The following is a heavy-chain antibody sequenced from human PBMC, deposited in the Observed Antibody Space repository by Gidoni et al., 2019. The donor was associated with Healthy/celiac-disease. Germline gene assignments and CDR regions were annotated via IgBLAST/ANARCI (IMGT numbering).Heavy chain of an antibody. CDR1: GSTFSSYW. V-gene: IGHV3-7*03. CDR2: IKQDGSEK. CDR3: ARSIAAGGAYDY. J-gene: IGHJ4*02. Sequence: EVQLVESGGGLVQPGGSLRLSGAASGSTFSSYWMSWVRQAPGKGLEWVANIKQDGSEKYYVDSVKGRFTISRDNAKNSLYLQMNSLRAEDTAVYYCARSIAAGGAYDYWGQGTLVTVSS. D-gene: IGHD6-13*01.